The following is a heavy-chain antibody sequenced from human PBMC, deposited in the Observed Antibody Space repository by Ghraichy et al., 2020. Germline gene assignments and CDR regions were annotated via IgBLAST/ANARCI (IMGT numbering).Heavy chain of an antibody. CDR2: IYYSGST. CDR1: GGSISSYY. J-gene: IGHJ6*02. D-gene: IGHD3-22*01. Sequence: SETLSLTCTVSGGSISSYYWSWIRQPPGKGLEWIGYIYYSGSTNYNPSLKSRVTISVDTSKNQFSLKLSSVTAADTAVYYCARDQAYYYDSSGYYYGGYYGMDVWGQGTTVTVSS. V-gene: IGHV4-59*01. CDR3: ARDQAYYYDSSGYYYGGYYGMDV.